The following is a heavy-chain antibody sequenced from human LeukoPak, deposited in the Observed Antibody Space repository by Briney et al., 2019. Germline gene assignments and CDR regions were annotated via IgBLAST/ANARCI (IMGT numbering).Heavy chain of an antibody. V-gene: IGHV3-74*01. J-gene: IGHJ6*02. CDR3: ARETYSNYVALYYYYGMDV. D-gene: IGHD4-11*01. Sequence: AGGSLRLSCAASGFTFSSHWMHWVRQAPGKGLVWVSRINSDGSSISYADSVKGRFTISRDNAKNTLYLQMNSLRAEDTAVYYCARETYSNYVALYYYYGMDVWGQGTTVTVSS. CDR1: GFTFSSHW. CDR2: INSDGSSI.